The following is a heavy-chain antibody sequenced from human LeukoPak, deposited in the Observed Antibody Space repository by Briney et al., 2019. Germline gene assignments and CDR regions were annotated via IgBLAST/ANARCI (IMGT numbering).Heavy chain of an antibody. J-gene: IGHJ4*02. CDR2: ISAYNGDI. CDR3: ARVGRDYGGNRFSDY. D-gene: IGHD4-23*01. CDR1: GYTFTSSG. Sequence: GASVKVSCKASGYTFTSSGVSWVQQAPGQGLEWMGWISAYNGDINYAQKFQGRVTMTTDTSTSTAYMELRSLRSDDTAIYYCARVGRDYGGNRFSDYWGQGTLVTVSS. V-gene: IGHV1-18*01.